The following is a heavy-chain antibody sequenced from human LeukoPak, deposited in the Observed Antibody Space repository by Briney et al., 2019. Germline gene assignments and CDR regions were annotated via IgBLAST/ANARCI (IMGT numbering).Heavy chain of an antibody. V-gene: IGHV4-34*01. CDR1: GGSFSGYY. J-gene: IGHJ5*02. D-gene: IGHD1-1*01. CDR2: INHSGST. Sequence: SETLSLTCAVYGGSFSGYYWSWIRQPPGKGLEWIGEINHSGSTNYNPSLKSRVTISVDKSKNQFSLKLSSVTAADTAVYYCARDRGTGTTRTFDPWGQGTLVTVSS. CDR3: ARDRGTGTTRTFDP.